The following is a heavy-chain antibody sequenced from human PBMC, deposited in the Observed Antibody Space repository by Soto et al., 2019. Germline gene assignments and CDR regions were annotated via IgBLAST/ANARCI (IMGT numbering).Heavy chain of an antibody. CDR1: GYTFTSYY. CDR2: INPSGGST. V-gene: IGHV1-46*01. J-gene: IGHJ4*02. Sequence: ASVKVSCKASGYTFTSYYMHWVRQAPGQGLEWMGIINPSGGSTSYAQKFQGRVTMTRDTSTSTVYMELSSLRSEDTAVYYCAREGVEQWLLTYFDYWGQGTLVTVSS. D-gene: IGHD6-19*01. CDR3: AREGVEQWLLTYFDY.